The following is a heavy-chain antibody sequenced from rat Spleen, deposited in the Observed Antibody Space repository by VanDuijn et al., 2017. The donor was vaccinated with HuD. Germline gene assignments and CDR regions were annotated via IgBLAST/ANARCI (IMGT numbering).Heavy chain of an antibody. CDR3: TRDYYDGSYYGLYWYFDF. D-gene: IGHD1-12*02. V-gene: IGHV5-29*01. CDR2: ISHDGSST. J-gene: IGHJ1*01. Sequence: EVQLVESDGGLVQPGRSLKLSCAVSGFTFSDNYMAWVRQAPTKGLEWVATISHDGSSTYYRDPEKGRFTISRDNAKSTLYLQMNSLRSEDTATYYCTRDYYDGSYYGLYWYFDFWGPGTMVTVSS. CDR1: GFTFSDNY.